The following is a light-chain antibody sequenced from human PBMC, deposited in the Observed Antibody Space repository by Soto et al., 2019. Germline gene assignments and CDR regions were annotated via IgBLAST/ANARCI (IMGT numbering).Light chain of an antibody. Sequence: EIVLTQSPATLSLSPGERATLSCRASQSVNTYLAWYQLKPGQAPRLLMYDASNRATGIPAGFIGSGSGTDFTLTISRLEPEDFAVYYCQQRSNWPLTFGGGTKVEIK. J-gene: IGKJ4*01. CDR2: DAS. CDR3: QQRSNWPLT. CDR1: QSVNTY. V-gene: IGKV3-11*01.